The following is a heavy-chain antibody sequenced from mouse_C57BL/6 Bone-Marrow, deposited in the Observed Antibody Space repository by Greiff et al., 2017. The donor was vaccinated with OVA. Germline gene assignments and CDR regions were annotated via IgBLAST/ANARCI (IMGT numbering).Heavy chain of an antibody. D-gene: IGHD1-1*01. Sequence: DVKLVESGAELVRPGASVKLSCTASGFNIKDDYMHGEKQRPEQGLEWIGWIDPENGDTEYASKFQGKATITADTSSNTAYLQLSSLTSEDTAVYYCTLYYGSEWYFDVWGTGTTVTVSS. CDR2: IDPENGDT. CDR3: TLYYGSEWYFDV. CDR1: GFNIKDDY. J-gene: IGHJ1*03. V-gene: IGHV14-4*01.